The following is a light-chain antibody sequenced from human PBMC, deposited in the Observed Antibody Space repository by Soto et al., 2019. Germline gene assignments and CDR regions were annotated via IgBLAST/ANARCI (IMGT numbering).Light chain of an antibody. J-gene: IGKJ5*01. CDR3: QQYGSLPT. Sequence: IVFTLSPCTVSFSPGERATLSCRASQSVSSSYFAWYQQKPGQTPRLLIFGATSRATGVPDRISGSESGTDFTLTISRLAPEDFAVYYCQQYGSLPTSAQGTLLAIK. V-gene: IGKV3-20*01. CDR1: QSVSSSY. CDR2: GAT.